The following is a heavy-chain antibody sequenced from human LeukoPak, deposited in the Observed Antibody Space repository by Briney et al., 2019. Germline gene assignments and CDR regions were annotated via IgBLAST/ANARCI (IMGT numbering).Heavy chain of an antibody. CDR1: GFTFSTYW. Sequence: GESLRLSCAASGFTFSTYWMHWVRQAPGKGLLWVARINTDGSSTLYAYSVKGRFTISRDNAKSTLYLQMDSLRPEDTAVYYCARVDPTGDGYNCFDSWGQGTLVTVSS. CDR2: INTDGSST. CDR3: ARVDPTGDGYNCFDS. J-gene: IGHJ4*02. V-gene: IGHV3-74*01. D-gene: IGHD5-24*01.